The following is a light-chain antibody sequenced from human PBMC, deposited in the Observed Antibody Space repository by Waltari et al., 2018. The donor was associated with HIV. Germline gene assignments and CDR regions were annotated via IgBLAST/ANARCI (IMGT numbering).Light chain of an antibody. CDR1: SSDVGGYDY. CDR3: SSYTSSSALDVV. CDR2: DVS. V-gene: IGLV2-14*03. Sequence: QSALTQPASVSGSPGQSITISCTGTSSDVGGYDYVSWYQQHPGKAPKLMIFDVSNRPAGVANRVSGYKSGNTASRTISGLQAEDEADYYCSSYTSSSALDVVFGGGTKLTVL. J-gene: IGLJ2*01.